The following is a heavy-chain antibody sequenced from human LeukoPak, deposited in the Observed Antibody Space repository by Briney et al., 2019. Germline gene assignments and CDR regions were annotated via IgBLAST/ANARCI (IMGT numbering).Heavy chain of an antibody. D-gene: IGHD2-2*01. V-gene: IGHV1-69*05. Sequence: GASVKVSCKASGYTFTSYDINWVRQAPGQGLEWMGGIIPIFGTANYAQKFQGRDTITTDESTSTAYMELSSLRSEDTAVYYCAREAVNKYQLLYFDYWGQGTLVTVSS. CDR2: IIPIFGTA. CDR3: AREAVNKYQLLYFDY. CDR1: GYTFTSYD. J-gene: IGHJ4*02.